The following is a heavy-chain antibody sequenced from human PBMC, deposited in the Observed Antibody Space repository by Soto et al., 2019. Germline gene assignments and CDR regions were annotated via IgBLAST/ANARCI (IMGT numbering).Heavy chain of an antibody. J-gene: IGHJ3*02. Sequence: EVQLVESGGGLVQPGRSLRLSCAASGFTFDDYAMHWVRQAPGKGLEWVSGISWNSGSIGYADSLKGRFTISRDNAKNSLYLQMNSLRAEYTALYYCAKDIGSGYCSSTSCYENAFDIWGQGTIVTVSS. V-gene: IGHV3-9*01. D-gene: IGHD2-2*01. CDR3: AKDIGSGYCSSTSCYENAFDI. CDR2: ISWNSGSI. CDR1: GFTFDDYA.